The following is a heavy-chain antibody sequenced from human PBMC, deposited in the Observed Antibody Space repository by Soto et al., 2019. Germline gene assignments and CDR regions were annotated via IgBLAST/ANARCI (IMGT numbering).Heavy chain of an antibody. CDR2: IYHRGNA. CDR3: ARLEGLATISYYFDF. CDR1: DDSINSDKYY. Sequence: PSETLSLTCSVSDDSINSDKYYWGWIRQPPGKDLEWIGSIYHRGNAYYNPSLQTRVTTSLDKSKSQFSLKLNSVTAADSAVYFCARLEGLATISYYFDFWGPGAMVTVSS. V-gene: IGHV4-39*01. D-gene: IGHD3-9*01. J-gene: IGHJ4*02.